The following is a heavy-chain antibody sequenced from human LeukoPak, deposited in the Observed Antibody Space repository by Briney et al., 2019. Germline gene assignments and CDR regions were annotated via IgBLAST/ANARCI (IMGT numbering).Heavy chain of an antibody. J-gene: IGHJ4*02. CDR3: ARDQGTALRFDY. Sequence: ASVKVSCKASGYTFTSYCMHWVRQAPGQGLEWMGIINPSGGSTSYAQKFQGRVTMTRDTSTSTVYMELSSLRSEDTAVYYCARDQGTALRFDYWGQGTLVTVSS. CDR1: GYTFTSYC. CDR2: INPSGGST. V-gene: IGHV1-46*03. D-gene: IGHD3-3*01.